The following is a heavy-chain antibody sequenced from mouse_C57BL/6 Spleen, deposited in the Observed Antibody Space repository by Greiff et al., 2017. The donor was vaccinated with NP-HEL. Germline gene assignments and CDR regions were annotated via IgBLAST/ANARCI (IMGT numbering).Heavy chain of an antibody. J-gene: IGHJ2*01. D-gene: IGHD2-1*01. CDR2: ISYDGSN. CDR1: GYSITSGYY. Sequence: VQLKESGPGLVKPSQSLSLTCSVTGYSITSGYYWNWIRQFPGNKLEWMGYISYDGSNNYNPSLKNRISITRDTSKNQFFLKLNSVTTEDTATYYCARGIYYGNYDDYWGQCTTLTVSS. CDR3: ARGIYYGNYDDY. V-gene: IGHV3-6*01.